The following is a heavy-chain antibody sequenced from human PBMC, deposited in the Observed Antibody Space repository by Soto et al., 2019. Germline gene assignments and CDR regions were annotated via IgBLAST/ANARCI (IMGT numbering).Heavy chain of an antibody. CDR3: ARGYYYDSSGYLTNDY. J-gene: IGHJ4*02. CDR1: GGTFSRYA. Sequence: ASVKVSCKASGGTFSRYAISWVRQAPGQGLEWMGGIIPIFGTANYAQKFQGRVTITADESTSTAYMELSSLRSEDTAVYYCARGYYYDSSGYLTNDYWGQGTLVTVSS. D-gene: IGHD3-22*01. CDR2: IIPIFGTA. V-gene: IGHV1-69*13.